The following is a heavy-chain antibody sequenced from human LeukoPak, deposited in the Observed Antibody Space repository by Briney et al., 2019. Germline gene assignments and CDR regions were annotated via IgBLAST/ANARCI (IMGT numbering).Heavy chain of an antibody. Sequence: SETLSLTCPVSGGSISSYYWSWIRQPPGKGLEWIGNIYYSGSTNYNPSLKSRVTISVDTSKNQFSLKLSSVTAADTAVYYCARVKGKRYYYDSSGYNFDYWGQGTLVTVSS. J-gene: IGHJ4*02. CDR3: ARVKGKRYYYDSSGYNFDY. D-gene: IGHD3-22*01. V-gene: IGHV4-59*01. CDR2: IYYSGST. CDR1: GGSISSYY.